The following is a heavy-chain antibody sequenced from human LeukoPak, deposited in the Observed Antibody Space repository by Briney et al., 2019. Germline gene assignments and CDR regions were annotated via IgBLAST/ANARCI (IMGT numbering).Heavy chain of an antibody. Sequence: SGPTLVKPTQTLTLTCTFSGFSLSTSGVGVGWIRQPPGKALEWLAVIYWNDEKRYSPSLKSRLTITRDTSKNQVVLTMTNMDPVDTATYYCVRLRTVITHDALDVWGPGTMVTVSS. J-gene: IGHJ3*01. CDR1: GFSLSTSGVG. CDR2: IYWNDEK. CDR3: VRLRTVITHDALDV. V-gene: IGHV2-5*01. D-gene: IGHD4-23*01.